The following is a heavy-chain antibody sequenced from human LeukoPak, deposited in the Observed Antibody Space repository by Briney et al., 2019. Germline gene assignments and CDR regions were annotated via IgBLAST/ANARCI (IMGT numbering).Heavy chain of an antibody. CDR2: INPSGGST. D-gene: IGHD1-20*01. CDR1: GHTFTSYY. CDR3: ARAYNWNDYFDY. Sequence: GASVKVSCNASGHTFTSYYIHWVRQVPGQGLEWMGIINPSGGSTTYAQKFQGRVTMTRDTSTSTVYMELSSLRSEDTAVYYCARAYNWNDYFDYWGQGTLVTVSS. J-gene: IGHJ4*02. V-gene: IGHV1-46*01.